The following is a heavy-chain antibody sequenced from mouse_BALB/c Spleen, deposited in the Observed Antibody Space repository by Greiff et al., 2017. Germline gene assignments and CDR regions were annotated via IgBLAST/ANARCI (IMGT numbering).Heavy chain of an antibody. Sequence: VKLMESGPGLVAPSQSLSITCTVSGFSLTGYGVNWVRQPPGKGLEWLGMIWGDGRTDYNSALKSRLSISKDNSKSQVFLKMNSLQTDDTARYYCARGHYDYDEGFAYWGQGTLVTVSA. V-gene: IGHV2-6-7*01. CDR3: ARGHYDYDEGFAY. CDR1: GFSLTGYG. CDR2: IWGDGRT. D-gene: IGHD2-4*01. J-gene: IGHJ3*01.